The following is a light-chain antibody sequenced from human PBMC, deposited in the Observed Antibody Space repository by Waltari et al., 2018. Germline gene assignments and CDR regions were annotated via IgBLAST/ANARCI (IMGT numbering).Light chain of an antibody. V-gene: IGKV3-15*01. J-gene: IGKJ4*01. CDR2: GAY. CDR3: QQYEDWPRHS. CDR1: QNVGTS. Sequence: EIVVTQSPAPLSVSPGEGGTLSCRASQNVGTSLAWYQQKPGQTPRLLIFGAYSRASGVPARFSGSGSGTDFTLAISSLQSEDFAVYYCQQYEDWPRHSFGGGTKVQIE.